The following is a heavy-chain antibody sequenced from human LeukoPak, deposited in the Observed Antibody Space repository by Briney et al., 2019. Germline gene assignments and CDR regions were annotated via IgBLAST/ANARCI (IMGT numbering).Heavy chain of an antibody. V-gene: IGHV4-38-2*02. J-gene: IGHJ5*02. Sequence: SETLSLTCTVSGYSISSGYYWGWIRQPPGKGLEWIGSIYHSGSTYYNPSLKSRVTMPVDTSKNQFSLKLSSVTAADTAVYYCARDKARNWFDPWGQGTLVTVSS. CDR1: GYSISSGYY. CDR3: ARDKARNWFDP. CDR2: IYHSGST.